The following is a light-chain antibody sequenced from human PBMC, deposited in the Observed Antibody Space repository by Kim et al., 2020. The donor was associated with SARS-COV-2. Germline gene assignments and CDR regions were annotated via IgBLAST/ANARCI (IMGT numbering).Light chain of an antibody. V-gene: IGKV3-20*01. Sequence: TLSLSPGERATLACRASQTVASSYLAWYQHNPGQAPRLLIYSTSTRATGIPDRFSGSGSGTEFTLTITSLEPEDFVVYYCQHRSTFGQGTKVDIK. CDR1: QTVASSY. CDR2: STS. CDR3: QHRST. J-gene: IGKJ1*01.